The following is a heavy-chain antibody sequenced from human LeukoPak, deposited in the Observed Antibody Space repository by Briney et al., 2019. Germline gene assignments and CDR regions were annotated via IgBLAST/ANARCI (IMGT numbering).Heavy chain of an antibody. Sequence: SETLSLTCTVSGGSISSYYWSWIRQPPGKGLEWIGYIYYSGSTNYNPSLKSRVTISVDTSKNQFSLKLSSVTAADTAVYYCARDSLLHAFDIWGQGTMVTVPS. CDR3: ARDSLLHAFDI. J-gene: IGHJ3*02. CDR1: GGSISSYY. D-gene: IGHD2-21*01. CDR2: IYYSGST. V-gene: IGHV4-59*01.